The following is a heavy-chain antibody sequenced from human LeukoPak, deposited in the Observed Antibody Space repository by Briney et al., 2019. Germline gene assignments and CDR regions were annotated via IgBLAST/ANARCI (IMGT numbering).Heavy chain of an antibody. D-gene: IGHD4-11*01. J-gene: IGHJ4*02. Sequence: PGGSLRLSCAASGFTFSSYAMSWVRQAPGKGLEWVSAISGSGGSTYYADSVKGRFTISRDDSKNTLYLQMNSLRAEDTAVFYCARAPSASTVTTGGFDYWGQGTLVTVSS. CDR2: ISGSGGST. CDR1: GFTFSSYA. CDR3: ARAPSASTVTTGGFDY. V-gene: IGHV3-23*01.